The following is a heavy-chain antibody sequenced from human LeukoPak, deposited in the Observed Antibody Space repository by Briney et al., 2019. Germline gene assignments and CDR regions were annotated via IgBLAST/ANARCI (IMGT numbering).Heavy chain of an antibody. D-gene: IGHD6-19*01. CDR1: GGSISSSVCY. V-gene: IGHV4-39*01. CDR2: IYYSGRT. J-gene: IGHJ4*02. CDR3: ARQSGWSEPFDY. Sequence: SETPSLTCTVSGGSISSSVCYWGWIRQSPGKGLEWIGSIYYSGRTYYNPSLKSRVTISVDTSKNQFSLKLSSVTAADTAVYYCARQSGWSEPFDYWGQGTLVTVSS.